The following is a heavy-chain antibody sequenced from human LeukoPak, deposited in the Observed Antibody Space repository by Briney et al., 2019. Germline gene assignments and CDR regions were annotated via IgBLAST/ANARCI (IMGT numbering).Heavy chain of an antibody. J-gene: IGHJ4*02. CDR1: GPSVTDGNAY. CDR3: ASTLNSTVGLPDFDD. Sequence: SETLSLTRSVSGPSVTDGNAYCSWIRQPPGKGLEWIGYMFYSESTKYNPSLKSRVTISVDKSKNQFSLHMSAVTAAHSAVDCCASTLNSTVGLPDFDDWGQGSLVTVSS. V-gene: IGHV4-61*01. D-gene: IGHD1-1*01. CDR2: MFYSEST.